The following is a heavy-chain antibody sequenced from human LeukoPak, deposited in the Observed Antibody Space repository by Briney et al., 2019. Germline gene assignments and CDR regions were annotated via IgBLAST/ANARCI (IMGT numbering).Heavy chain of an antibody. V-gene: IGHV4-39*01. D-gene: IGHD3-22*01. CDR3: ASLDYYDSSGPRISLDN. J-gene: IGHJ4*02. Sequence: SETLSLTCTVSGGSISSSSYYWGWIRQPPGKGLEWIGSIYYSGNTYYNPSLKSRVTISVDTSKNQFSLKLSSVTAADTAVYYCASLDYYDSSGPRISLDNWGQGTLVIVSS. CDR2: IYYSGNT. CDR1: GGSISSSSYY.